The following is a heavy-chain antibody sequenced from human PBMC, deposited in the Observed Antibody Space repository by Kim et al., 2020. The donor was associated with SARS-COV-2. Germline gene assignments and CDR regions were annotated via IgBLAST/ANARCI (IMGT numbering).Heavy chain of an antibody. V-gene: IGHV3-23*01. CDR1: GFSFSTYA. CDR2: VSGDGKYI. CDR3: AKNLAAGRAYYEY. D-gene: IGHD6-25*01. Sequence: GGSLRLSCAASGFSFSTYAMTWVRQAPGKGLQWVSAVSGDGKYIYYADSVKGRFTTSRDNSKSTLYLQMNSLGAEDTAVYYCAKNLAAGRAYYEYWGQG. J-gene: IGHJ4*02.